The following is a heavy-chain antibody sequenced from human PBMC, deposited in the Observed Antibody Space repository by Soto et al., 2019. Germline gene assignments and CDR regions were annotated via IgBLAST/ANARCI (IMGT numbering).Heavy chain of an antibody. D-gene: IGHD4-17*01. V-gene: IGHV1-3*05. CDR3: ARESYGGEFDY. Sequence: QVQLVQSGAEEKKPGASVKVSCKASGYTFTSYAMHWVRQAPGQGLEWMGWINAGNGNAKYSQECQGRVTITRDTSASTAYMELSSLRSEDTAVYYCARESYGGEFDYWGQGTLVTVSS. CDR2: INAGNGNA. J-gene: IGHJ4*02. CDR1: GYTFTSYA.